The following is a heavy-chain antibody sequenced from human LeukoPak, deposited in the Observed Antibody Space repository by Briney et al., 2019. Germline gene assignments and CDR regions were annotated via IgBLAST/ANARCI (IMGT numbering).Heavy chain of an antibody. CDR3: ARELWNGYSF. CDR1: GFTFSNYA. CDR2: ISSSGGST. Sequence: SGGSLRLSCAASGFTFSNYAMHWVRQAPGKGLEHVSAISSSGGSTSYANSVKGRFTISRDNSKNTVYLQMGSLRAEDMAVYYCARELWNGYSFWGQGALVTVSS. V-gene: IGHV3-64*01. D-gene: IGHD3-3*01. J-gene: IGHJ4*02.